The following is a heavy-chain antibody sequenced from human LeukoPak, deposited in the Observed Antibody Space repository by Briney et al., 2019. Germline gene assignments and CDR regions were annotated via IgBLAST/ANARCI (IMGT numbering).Heavy chain of an antibody. CDR3: AGGSSSSGWFDP. Sequence: SETLSLTCTVSGGSISSSSYYWGWIRQPPGKGLEWIGSIYYSGSTYYTPSLKSRVTISVDTSKTQFSLKLSSVTAADTAVYYCAGGSSSSGWFDPWGQGTLVTVSS. V-gene: IGHV4-39*01. J-gene: IGHJ5*02. CDR2: IYYSGST. CDR1: GGSISSSSYY. D-gene: IGHD6-6*01.